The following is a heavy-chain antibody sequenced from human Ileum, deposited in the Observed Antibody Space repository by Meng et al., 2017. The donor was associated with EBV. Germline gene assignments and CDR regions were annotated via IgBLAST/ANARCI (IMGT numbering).Heavy chain of an antibody. D-gene: IGHD4-11*01. V-gene: IGHV4-4*02. CDR1: GDFIMSSHW. Sequence: QVQVQEAGPAVVTPSGTLSLSCAVSGDFIMSSHWWTWGRQPPGKGLVCIGEIHPSGSTYYNPCLKSRVTISLDTFNNQFFLRLTSLTAADTAVYYCAKANDYSLNSWGQGTLVTVSS. J-gene: IGHJ4*02. CDR3: AKANDYSLNS. CDR2: IHPSGST.